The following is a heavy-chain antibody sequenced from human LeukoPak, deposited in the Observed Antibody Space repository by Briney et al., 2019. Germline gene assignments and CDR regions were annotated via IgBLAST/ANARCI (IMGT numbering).Heavy chain of an antibody. CDR2: ISAYNGNT. Sequence: ASVKVSCKASGYTFTSYGISWVRQAPGQGLEWMGWISAYNGNTNYAQKLQGRVTMTTDTSTGTAYMELRSLRSDDTAVYYCARDGGTYCSSTSCYTPHDYYYYYMDVWGKGTTVTVSS. D-gene: IGHD2-2*02. CDR3: ARDGGTYCSSTSCYTPHDYYYYYMDV. V-gene: IGHV1-18*01. CDR1: GYTFTSYG. J-gene: IGHJ6*03.